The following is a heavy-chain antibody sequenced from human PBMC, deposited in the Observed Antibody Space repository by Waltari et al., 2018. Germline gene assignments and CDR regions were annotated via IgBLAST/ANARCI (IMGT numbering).Heavy chain of an antibody. J-gene: IGHJ3*02. Sequence: VQLLESGGGLVQPGGSLRLSCAASGFTFSSYAMSWVRQAPGKGLEWIGEINHSGSTNYNPSLKSRVTISVDTSKNQFSLKLSSVTAADTAVYYCARGAFDIWGQGTMVTVSS. CDR2: INHSGST. V-gene: IGHV4-34*01. CDR3: ARGAFDI. CDR1: GFTFSSYA.